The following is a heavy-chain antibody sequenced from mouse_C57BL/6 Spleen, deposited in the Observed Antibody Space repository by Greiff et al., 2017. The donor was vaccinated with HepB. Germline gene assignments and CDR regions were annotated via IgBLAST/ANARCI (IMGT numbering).Heavy chain of an antibody. CDR3: ARRSGSGYFDV. D-gene: IGHD2-2*01. CDR1: GFTFSSYG. J-gene: IGHJ1*03. V-gene: IGHV5-6*02. Sequence: EVKLVESGGDLVKPGGSLKLSCAASGFTFSSYGMSWVRQTPDKRLEWVATISSGGSYTYYPDSVKGRFTMSRDNAKNTLYLQMISLKSEDTAMYYCARRSGSGYFDVWGTGTTVTVSS. CDR2: ISSGGSYT.